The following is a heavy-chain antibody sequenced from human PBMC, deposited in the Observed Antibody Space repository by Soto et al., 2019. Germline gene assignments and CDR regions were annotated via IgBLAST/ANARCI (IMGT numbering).Heavy chain of an antibody. CDR2: IYPGDSDT. J-gene: IGHJ6*02. CDR1: GFTFTTYY. CDR3: ARHRREWHNQYYYYYGMYV. Sequence: PGESLKISCTGSGFTFTTYYIAWVRLMPGLGLEWIGIIYPGDSDTRYNSFFEGQVTISADKSISTAYLHWKSLKDSDTAIYYCARHRREWHNQYYYYYGMYVWGQGTTVTVSS. D-gene: IGHD3-3*01. V-gene: IGHV5-51*01.